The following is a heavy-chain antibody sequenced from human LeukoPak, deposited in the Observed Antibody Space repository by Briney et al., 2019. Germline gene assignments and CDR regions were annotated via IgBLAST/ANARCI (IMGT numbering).Heavy chain of an antibody. J-gene: IGHJ3*02. D-gene: IGHD2-15*01. CDR2: IRGSGGST. V-gene: IGHV3-23*01. CDR3: ARMRSYCSGGSCPKAHTFDI. CDR1: GFTFSSYA. Sequence: PGGSLRLSCAASGFTFSSYAMSWVRQVPGKGLEWVSGIRGSGGSTYYADSVKGRFTISRDNAKNSLYLQMNSLRAEDTAVYYCARMRSYCSGGSCPKAHTFDIWGQGTMVTVSS.